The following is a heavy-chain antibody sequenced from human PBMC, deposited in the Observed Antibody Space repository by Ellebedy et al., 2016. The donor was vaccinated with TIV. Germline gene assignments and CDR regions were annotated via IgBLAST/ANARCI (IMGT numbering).Heavy chain of an antibody. CDR2: INPNNGGT. V-gene: IGHV1-2*04. Sequence: AASVKVSCKASGYSFTGYYIHWVRQAPGQGLEWMGRINPNNGGTNYAHKFQGWFTMTRDTSISTAYMELSRLSSDDTAVYYCARPRGVIGKGEITEAFDIWGQGTMVTVSS. CDR1: GYSFTGYY. D-gene: IGHD3-16*02. CDR3: ARPRGVIGKGEITEAFDI. J-gene: IGHJ3*02.